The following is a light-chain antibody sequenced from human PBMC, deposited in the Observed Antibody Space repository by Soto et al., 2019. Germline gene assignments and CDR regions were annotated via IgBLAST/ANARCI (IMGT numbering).Light chain of an antibody. CDR1: QSVSSN. Sequence: EIVMTQSPATLSVSPGERVTLSCRASQSVSSNLAWYQQKPGQAPSLLMYGVSTRATGIPARFSGSGSGTAVTLTISSLQSEDFAVYYCEQDNRWPPSTFGQGTKVEIK. CDR3: EQDNRWPPST. J-gene: IGKJ1*01. CDR2: GVS. V-gene: IGKV3-15*01.